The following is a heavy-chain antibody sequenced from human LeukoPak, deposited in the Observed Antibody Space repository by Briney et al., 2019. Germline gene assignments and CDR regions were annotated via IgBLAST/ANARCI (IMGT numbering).Heavy chain of an antibody. Sequence: SETLSLTYTVSGGSISSSSYYWGWIRQPPGKGLEWIGSIYYSGSTYYNPSLKSRVTISVDTSKNQFSLKLSSVTAADTAVYYCARQEWELLAFDYWGQGTLVTVSS. V-gene: IGHV4-39*01. D-gene: IGHD1-26*01. CDR1: GGSISSSSYY. CDR2: IYYSGST. CDR3: ARQEWELLAFDY. J-gene: IGHJ4*02.